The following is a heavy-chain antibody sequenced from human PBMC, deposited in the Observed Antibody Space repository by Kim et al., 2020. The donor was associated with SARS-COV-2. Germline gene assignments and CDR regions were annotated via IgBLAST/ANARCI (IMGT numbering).Heavy chain of an antibody. Sequence: GGSLRLSCAASGFTFSSYAMHWVRQAPGKGLEWVAVISYDGSNKYYADSVKGRFTISRDNSKNTLYLQMNSLRAEDTAVYYCARDNGPYGGNDPYYGMDVWGQGTTVTVSS. CDR3: ARDNGPYGGNDPYYGMDV. J-gene: IGHJ6*02. V-gene: IGHV3-30*04. D-gene: IGHD4-17*01. CDR1: GFTFSSYA. CDR2: ISYDGSNK.